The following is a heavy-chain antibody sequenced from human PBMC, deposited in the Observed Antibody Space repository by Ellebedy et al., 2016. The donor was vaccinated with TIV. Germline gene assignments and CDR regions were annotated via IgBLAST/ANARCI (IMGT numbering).Heavy chain of an antibody. Sequence: MPSETLSLTCAVYGGSFSGYYWSWVRQPPGKGLEWIGYIYYSGITNYNPSLKSRVTISVDTSKNQFSLKLSSVTAADTAVYYCARGSGAWGQGTLVTVSS. J-gene: IGHJ5*02. V-gene: IGHV4-59*01. CDR3: ARGSGA. D-gene: IGHD2-15*01. CDR1: GGSFSGYY. CDR2: IYYSGIT.